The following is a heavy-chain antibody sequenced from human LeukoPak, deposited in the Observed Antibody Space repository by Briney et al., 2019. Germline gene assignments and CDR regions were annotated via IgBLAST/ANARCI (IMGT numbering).Heavy chain of an antibody. CDR2: IRYDGSNK. J-gene: IGHJ4*02. CDR1: GFTFSSYG. V-gene: IGHV3-30*02. CDR3: AKDQDPMVRGVITAFDY. Sequence: GRSLRLSCAASGFTFSSYGMHWVRQAPGKGLEWVAFIRYDGSNKYYADSVKGRFTISRDNSKNTLYLQMSSLRAEDTAVYYCAKDQDPMVRGVITAFDYWGQGTLVTVSS. D-gene: IGHD3-10*01.